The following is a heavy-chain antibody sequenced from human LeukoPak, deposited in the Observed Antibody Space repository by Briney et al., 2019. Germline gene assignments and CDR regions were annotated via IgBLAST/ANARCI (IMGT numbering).Heavy chain of an antibody. CDR2: INPSGGST. J-gene: IGHJ6*03. V-gene: IGHV1-46*01. Sequence: ASVKVSCKVSGYTLTELSMHWVRQAPGQGLEWMGIINPSGGSTSYAQKFQGRVTMTRDTSTSTVYMELSSLRSEDTAVYYCARESRGYYMDVWGKGTTVTVSS. CDR3: ARESRGYYMDV. CDR1: GYTLTELS.